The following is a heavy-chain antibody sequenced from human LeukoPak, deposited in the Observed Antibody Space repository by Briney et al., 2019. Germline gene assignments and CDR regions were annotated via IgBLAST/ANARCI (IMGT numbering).Heavy chain of an antibody. CDR3: GGYSGLDH. CDR1: GFSPCTNY. Sequence: GGSLCLSCAASGFSPCTNYMSRVRQAPGKGLEWVSLIDSGGDKRYAASAKGRFTISRDNSKNTLYIQMDSLRVGVTAVLSCGGYSGLDHWGQGTLVTVSS. V-gene: IGHV3-53*01. CDR2: IDSGGDK. J-gene: IGHJ4*02. D-gene: IGHD1-26*01.